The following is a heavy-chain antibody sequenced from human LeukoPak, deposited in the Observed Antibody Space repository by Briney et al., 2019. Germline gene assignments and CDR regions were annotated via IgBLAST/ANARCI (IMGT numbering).Heavy chain of an antibody. CDR3: ARDQPPTVNWFDP. CDR1: GGSISSGGYY. Sequence: PSETLSLTCTVSGGSISSGGYYWSWIRQPPGKGLEWIGYIYHSGSTYYNPSLKSRVTISVDRSKNQFSLKLSSVTAADTAVYYCARDQPPTVNWFDPWGQGTLVTVSS. CDR2: IYHSGST. J-gene: IGHJ5*02. D-gene: IGHD4-11*01. V-gene: IGHV4-30-2*01.